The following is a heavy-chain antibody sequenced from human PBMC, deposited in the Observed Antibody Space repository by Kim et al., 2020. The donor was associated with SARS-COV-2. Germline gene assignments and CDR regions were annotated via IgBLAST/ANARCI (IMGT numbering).Heavy chain of an antibody. CDR3: ARVFWSGFTYLDP. V-gene: IGHV4-31*03. J-gene: IGHJ5*02. CDR2: VYYTGST. CDR1: GGSVNSGGLF. D-gene: IGHD3-3*01. Sequence: SETLSLTCTVSGGSVNSGGLFWTCIRQHPGQGLEWIGYVYYTGSTAYNPSLTSRLTISIDTSKNQFSLKLNSVTVADTAVYYCARVFWSGFTYLDPWGQGTLVTVSS.